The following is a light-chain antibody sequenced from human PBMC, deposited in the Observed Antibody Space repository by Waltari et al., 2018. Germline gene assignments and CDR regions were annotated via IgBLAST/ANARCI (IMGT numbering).Light chain of an antibody. V-gene: IGKV3-15*01. CDR3: QQYQNWPPWT. J-gene: IGKJ1*01. Sequence: VLTQSPATLSVSPGVTVTLSCRASQSVRSDLAWYQQKPGQAPRLLIYDSSTRATGIPARFIGSGSGTDFTLTISSLQSEDFGVYYCQQYQNWPPWTFGQGTKVEIE. CDR1: QSVRSD. CDR2: DSS.